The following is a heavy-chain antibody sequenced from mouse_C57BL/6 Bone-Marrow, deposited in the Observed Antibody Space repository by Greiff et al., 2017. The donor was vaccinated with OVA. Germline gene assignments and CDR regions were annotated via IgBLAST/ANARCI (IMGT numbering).Heavy chain of an antibody. CDR2: ILPGSGSS. CDR3: ARYSNCAMDY. V-gene: IGHV1-9*01. J-gene: IGHJ4*01. Sequence: QVQLQQSGAELMKPGASVKLSCKATGYTFTGYCIEWVKQRPGHGLEWIGEILPGSGSSNYNVKFKGKATFTADTSSNTAYMQLSSLTTEDSAIYYCARYSNCAMDYWGQGTSVTVSS. CDR1: GYTFTGYC. D-gene: IGHD2-5*01.